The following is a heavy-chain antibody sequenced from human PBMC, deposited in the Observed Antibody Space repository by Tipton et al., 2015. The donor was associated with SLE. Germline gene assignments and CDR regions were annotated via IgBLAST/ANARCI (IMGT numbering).Heavy chain of an antibody. V-gene: IGHV1-69*13. CDR1: GYTFTYYG. D-gene: IGHD6-19*01. CDR3: AREGVAYSSTWHDAFDI. CDR2: IIPIFGTT. J-gene: IGHJ3*02. Sequence: QSGAEVKKPGASVKVSCKASGYTFTYYGITWVRQAPGQGLEWMGGIIPIFGTTKYAQKFQGRVTITADESTSTAYMELSSLRSEDTAVYYCAREGVAYSSTWHDAFDIWGQGTMVTVSS.